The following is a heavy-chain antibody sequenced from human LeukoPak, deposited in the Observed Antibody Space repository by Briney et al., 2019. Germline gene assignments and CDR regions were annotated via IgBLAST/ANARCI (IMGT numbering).Heavy chain of an antibody. CDR3: ARDPRITGTKESDY. D-gene: IGHD1-7*01. Sequence: ASVKVSCKASGYTFTRYYIHWVRQAPGQGLEWMGLINPSGGSTIYAQKCQGRVTMTRDTSTSTVYMDLSSLRSEDTAVYYCARDPRITGTKESDYWGQGTLVTVSS. CDR2: INPSGGST. V-gene: IGHV1-46*01. CDR1: GYTFTRYY. J-gene: IGHJ4*02.